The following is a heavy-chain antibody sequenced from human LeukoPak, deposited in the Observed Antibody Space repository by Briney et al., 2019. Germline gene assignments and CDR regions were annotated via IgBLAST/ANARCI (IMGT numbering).Heavy chain of an antibody. CDR2: ISGDGGST. CDR3: AKDIFKRPYYYYYGKDV. CDR1: GFTFDDYS. J-gene: IGHJ6*02. V-gene: IGHV3-43*02. Sequence: GGSLRLSCAASGFTFDDYSMHWVRQAPGKGLEWVSLISGDGGSTYYADSMKGRFTISRDNSKDSLYLQMNSLRTEDTALYYCAKDIFKRPYYYYYGKDVWGQGTTVTVSS.